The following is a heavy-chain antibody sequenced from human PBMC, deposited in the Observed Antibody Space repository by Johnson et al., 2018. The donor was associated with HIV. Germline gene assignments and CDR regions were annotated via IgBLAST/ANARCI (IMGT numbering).Heavy chain of an antibody. J-gene: IGHJ3*01. CDR1: GFIVSNNY. V-gene: IGHV3-53*01. Sequence: EVQLVESGGGLVQPGGSLRLSSAASGFIVSNNYMSWVRQAPGKGLEWVSIIYSDGSTYYADSVKGRFTISRDNSKNTVYLQMNSLRAEDTAVYYCARVALTVAGIAFDTLDVWGQGTMVIVSS. CDR2: IYSDGST. CDR3: ARVALTVAGIAFDTLDV. D-gene: IGHD6-19*01.